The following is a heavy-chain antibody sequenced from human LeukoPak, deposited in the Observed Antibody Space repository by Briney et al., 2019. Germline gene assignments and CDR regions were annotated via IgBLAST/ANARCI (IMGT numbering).Heavy chain of an antibody. J-gene: IGHJ4*02. D-gene: IGHD6-13*01. Sequence: GASVKVSCKASGYTFTSYYMHWVRQAPGQGLEWMGIINPSGGSTSYAQKFQGRVTMTRDTSTSTVYMELSSLRSEDTAVYYCARVRFSGDIAAVGSLDYWGQGTLVTVSS. CDR1: GYTFTSYY. CDR2: INPSGGST. V-gene: IGHV1-46*01. CDR3: ARVRFSGDIAAVGSLDY.